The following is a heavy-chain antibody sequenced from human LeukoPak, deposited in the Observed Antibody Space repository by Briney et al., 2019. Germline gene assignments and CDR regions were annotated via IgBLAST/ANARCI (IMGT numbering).Heavy chain of an antibody. CDR3: AKDRHSSALYYFDY. CDR1: GFTFSNYG. CDR2: IRYDGSNK. V-gene: IGHV3-30*02. J-gene: IGHJ4*02. D-gene: IGHD3-22*01. Sequence: GGSLKLSCAASGFTFSNYGMHWVRQAPGKGLEWVAFIRYDGSNKYYADSVKGRFTISRDNSKNTLYLQMNSLRAEDTAVYYCAKDRHSSALYYFDYWGQGTLVTVSS.